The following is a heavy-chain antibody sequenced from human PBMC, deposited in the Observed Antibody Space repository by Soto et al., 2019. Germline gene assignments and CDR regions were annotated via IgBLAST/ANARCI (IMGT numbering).Heavy chain of an antibody. J-gene: IGHJ6*02. Sequence: GGSLRLSCAASGFTFSSYEMNWVRQAPGKGLEWVSYISSGGSTIKYADSVKGRFSISRDNAKNSLYLQMNSMRAEDTALYYCARVPPNFYYNSMDVWGQGTTVTVSS. CDR1: GFTFSSYE. CDR3: ARVPPNFYYNSMDV. V-gene: IGHV3-48*03. CDR2: ISSGGSTI.